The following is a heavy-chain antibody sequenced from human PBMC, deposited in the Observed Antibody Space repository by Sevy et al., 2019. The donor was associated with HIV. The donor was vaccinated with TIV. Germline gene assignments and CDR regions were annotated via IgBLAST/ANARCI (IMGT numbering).Heavy chain of an antibody. V-gene: IGHV4-38-2*01. CDR3: ARHSDGSGTYYVPFDS. CDR1: GYSITSGYL. Sequence: SETLSLTCAVSGYSITSGYLWGWIRQPPGKGLEWIGSVFNSGSSYYNPSLNSRVIISVDASKNQFSLKLNSVTAADTAVYYCARHSDGSGTYYVPFDSWGQGTLVTVSS. J-gene: IGHJ4*02. D-gene: IGHD3-10*01. CDR2: VFNSGSS.